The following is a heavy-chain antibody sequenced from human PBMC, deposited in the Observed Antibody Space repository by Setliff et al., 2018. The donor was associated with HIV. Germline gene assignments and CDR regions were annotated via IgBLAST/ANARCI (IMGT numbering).Heavy chain of an antibody. CDR2: IHYSGNT. D-gene: IGHD1-1*01. Sequence: SETLSLTCTVSGGSISSSYWTWTRQPPGKGLEWIGNIHYSGNTYYTPSLESRITLSVDTSKNQFSLKVNSVTAADTAVYYCARLEDQLGPGWFAPWGQGTLVTAPQ. J-gene: IGHJ5*02. V-gene: IGHV4-59*12. CDR1: GGSISSSY. CDR3: ARLEDQLGPGWFAP.